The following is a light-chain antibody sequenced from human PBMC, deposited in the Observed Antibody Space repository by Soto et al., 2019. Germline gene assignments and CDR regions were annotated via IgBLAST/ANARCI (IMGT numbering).Light chain of an antibody. CDR2: AAS. J-gene: IGKJ2*01. CDR3: QQYIIWPPTFT. V-gene: IGKV3-15*01. Sequence: EIVMTQSPATLSVSPGERVTLSCRASQSVGSSLAWYQQKTGQAPRLLIYAASTRATGIPARFSGSGSGTEFTLAISSLQSEDFAVYYCQQYIIWPPTFTFGQGTKLEIK. CDR1: QSVGSS.